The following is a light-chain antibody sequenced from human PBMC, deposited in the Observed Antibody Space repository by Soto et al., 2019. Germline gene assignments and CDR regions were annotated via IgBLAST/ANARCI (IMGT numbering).Light chain of an antibody. CDR2: NAS. Sequence: DIQMTQSPSTLSASVGDRVTITCRASQSISSWLAWYQQKPGKAPKLLISNASNLESGDPSSLSGSGSGTEFSLTISSLQPDDFETYYCQQYNTYSRTFGQGTKVEIK. V-gene: IGKV1-5*03. CDR1: QSISSW. J-gene: IGKJ1*01. CDR3: QQYNTYSRT.